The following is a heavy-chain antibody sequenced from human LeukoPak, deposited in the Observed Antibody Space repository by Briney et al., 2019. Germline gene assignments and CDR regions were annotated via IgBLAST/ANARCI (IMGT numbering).Heavy chain of an antibody. CDR2: ISYDGNNK. V-gene: IGHV3-30*18. Sequence: PGGSLRLSCAASGFTFSAYAMHWVRQAPGKGLEWVAVISYDGNNKQYADSVKGRFNISRDNSKNTLYLQMNSLRAEDTAVYYCAKSAPYCGGDCYPDYWGEGTLVTVSS. CDR3: AKSAPYCGGDCYPDY. CDR1: GFTFSAYA. J-gene: IGHJ4*02. D-gene: IGHD2-21*02.